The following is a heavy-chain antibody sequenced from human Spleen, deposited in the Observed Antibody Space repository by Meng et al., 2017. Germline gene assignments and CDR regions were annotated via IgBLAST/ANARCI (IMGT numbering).Heavy chain of an antibody. CDR1: GYTFSGNA. D-gene: IGHD6-19*01. Sequence: QVQLVQSGAEVKSPGASVKVSCKASGYTFSGNAIHWVRQAPGQTFEWMGWISAGSGDTRYSQKFQGRVTITRDKSASTAFLELSSLRSEDTAVYYCASDQIAVAGQIFDYWGQGTLVTVSS. J-gene: IGHJ4*02. CDR3: ASDQIAVAGQIFDY. CDR2: ISAGSGDT. V-gene: IGHV1-3*01.